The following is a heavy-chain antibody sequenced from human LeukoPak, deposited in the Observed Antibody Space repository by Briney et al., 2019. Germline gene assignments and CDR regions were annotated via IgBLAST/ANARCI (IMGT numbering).Heavy chain of an antibody. CDR2: INPNSGGT. CDR1: GYTFTGYY. D-gene: IGHD6-13*01. J-gene: IGHJ4*02. Sequence: SVKVSCKASGYTFTGYYMHWVRQAPGQRLEWMGWINPNSGGTNYAQKFQGRVTMTWDTSISTAYMELSRLRSDDTAVYYCARGGSSSWYYFDYWGQGTLVTVSS. V-gene: IGHV1-2*02. CDR3: ARGGSSSWYYFDY.